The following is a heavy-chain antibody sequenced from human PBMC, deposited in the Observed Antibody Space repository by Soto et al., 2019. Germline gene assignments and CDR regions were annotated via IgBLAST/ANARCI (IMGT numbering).Heavy chain of an antibody. CDR3: ARSVGSGSYYYYYGMDV. J-gene: IGHJ6*02. Sequence: ASVKVSCKASGYTFTSYGISWVRQAPGQGLEWMGWISAYNGNTNYAQKLQGRVTMTTDTSTSTAYMELRSLRSDDTAVYYCARSVGSGSYYYYYGMDVWGQGTTVTVSS. CDR2: ISAYNGNT. V-gene: IGHV1-18*01. D-gene: IGHD3-10*01. CDR1: GYTFTSYG.